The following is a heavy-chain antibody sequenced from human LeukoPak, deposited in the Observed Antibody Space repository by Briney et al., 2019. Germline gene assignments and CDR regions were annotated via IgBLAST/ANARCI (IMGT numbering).Heavy chain of an antibody. D-gene: IGHD3-3*01. CDR2: ISGSGGST. Sequence: GRSLRLSCAASGFTFSSYAMSWVRQAPGKGLEWVSAISGSGGSTYYADSVKGRFTISRDNSKNTLYLQMNSLRAEDTAVYYCAKDRGGYYDFWSGYYFHYYYGMDVWGQGTTVTVSS. CDR1: GFTFSSYA. J-gene: IGHJ6*02. CDR3: AKDRGGYYDFWSGYYFHYYYGMDV. V-gene: IGHV3-23*01.